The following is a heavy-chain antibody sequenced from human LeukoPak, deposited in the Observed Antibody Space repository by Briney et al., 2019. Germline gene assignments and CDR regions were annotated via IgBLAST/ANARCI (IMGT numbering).Heavy chain of an antibody. Sequence: GGALRLSFVASGFTFSIDAMSCVRQAPWAGLGWVSPINGSVGSTYYADSVKGRVTISRDNSQNTLYLQMTSLRAEDTAVYYCAPLRLIAVAGRGWFDPWRQGRLVTV. D-gene: IGHD6-19*01. J-gene: IGHJ5*02. CDR2: INGSVGST. CDR1: GFTFSIDA. CDR3: APLRLIAVAGRGWFDP. V-gene: IGHV3-23*01.